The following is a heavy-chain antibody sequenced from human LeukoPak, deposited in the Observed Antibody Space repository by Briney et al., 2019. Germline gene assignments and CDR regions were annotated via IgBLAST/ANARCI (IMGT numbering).Heavy chain of an antibody. CDR2: ISSSSSYI. D-gene: IGHD3-10*01. CDR1: GFTFSSYS. V-gene: IGHV3-21*01. J-gene: IGHJ2*01. CDR3: ARDLADYYGSGRYFDL. Sequence: GGSLRLSCAASGFTFSSYSMNWVRQAPGKGLEWVSSISSSSSYIYYADSVKGRFTISRDNAKNSLYLQMNSLRAEDTAVYYCARDLADYYGSGRYFDLWGRGTLVTVSS.